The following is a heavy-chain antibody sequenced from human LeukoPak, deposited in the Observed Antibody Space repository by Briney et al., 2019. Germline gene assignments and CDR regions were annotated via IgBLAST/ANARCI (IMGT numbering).Heavy chain of an antibody. D-gene: IGHD1-26*01. CDR1: GFTFSSYS. Sequence: GGSLRLSCAASGFTFSSYSMNWVRQAPGKGLEWVSSISSSSSYIYYADSVKGRFTISRDNAKNSLYLQMNSLRAEDTAVYYCARRGGRPKVGALDYWGQGTLVTVSS. CDR2: ISSSSSYI. CDR3: ARRGGRPKVGALDY. V-gene: IGHV3-21*04. J-gene: IGHJ4*02.